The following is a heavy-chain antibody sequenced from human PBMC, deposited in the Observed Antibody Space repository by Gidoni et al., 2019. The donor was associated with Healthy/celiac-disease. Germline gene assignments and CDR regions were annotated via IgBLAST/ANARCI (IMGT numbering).Heavy chain of an antibody. V-gene: IGHV3-23*01. CDR1: GFTFSSYA. CDR3: AKDPLYCIGGSCYVVIDY. CDR2: ISGSGGST. D-gene: IGHD2-15*01. J-gene: IGHJ4*02. Sequence: EVQLLESGGGLVQPGGSLRLSCAASGFTFSSYAMSWVRQAPGKGLEWVSSISGSGGSTYYADSVKGRFTISRDNSKNTLYLQMNSLRAEDTAVYYCAKDPLYCIGGSCYVVIDYWGQGTLVTVSS.